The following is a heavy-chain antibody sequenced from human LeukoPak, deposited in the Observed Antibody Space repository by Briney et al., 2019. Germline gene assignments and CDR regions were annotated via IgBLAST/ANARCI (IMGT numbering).Heavy chain of an antibody. CDR1: GFSFSSYS. J-gene: IGHJ4*02. CDR2: ISSSSSTI. CDR3: AKAYDSSGYYPFDY. V-gene: IGHV3-48*01. Sequence: GGSLRLSCAASGFSFSSYSMNWVRQAPGKGLEWVSYISSSSSTIYYADSVKGRFTISRDNSKNTLYLQMNSLRAEDAAIYYCAKAYDSSGYYPFDYWGQGTLVTVSS. D-gene: IGHD3-22*01.